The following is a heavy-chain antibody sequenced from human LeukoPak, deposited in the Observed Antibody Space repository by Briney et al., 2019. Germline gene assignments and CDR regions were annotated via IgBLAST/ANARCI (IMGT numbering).Heavy chain of an antibody. CDR1: GFTFSSYA. CDR3: ARPMITFGGVIVLNAFDI. CDR2: ISYDGSNK. J-gene: IGHJ3*02. D-gene: IGHD3-16*02. V-gene: IGHV3-30*04. Sequence: GGSLRLSCAASGFTFSSYAMHWVRQAPGKGLEWVAVISYDGSNKYYADSVKGRFTISRDNSKNTLYLQMNSLRAEDTAVYYCARPMITFGGVIVLNAFDIWGQGTMVTVSS.